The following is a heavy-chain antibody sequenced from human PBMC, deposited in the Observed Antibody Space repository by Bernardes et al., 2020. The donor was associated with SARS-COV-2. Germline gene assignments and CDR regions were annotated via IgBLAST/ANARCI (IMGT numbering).Heavy chain of an antibody. CDR2: INGDGRTT. Sequence: GGSLRLCCADSGFTFSSYWVHWVSQAPGKGLVWVSRINGDGRTTTYAESVKGRFTISRDNAKNTLYLQMDSLRADDTADYYCVRGPSDGHGRFEYWGQGTLVTVSS. D-gene: IGHD5-18*01. CDR1: GFTFSSYW. J-gene: IGHJ4*02. V-gene: IGHV3-74*03. CDR3: VRGPSDGHGRFEY.